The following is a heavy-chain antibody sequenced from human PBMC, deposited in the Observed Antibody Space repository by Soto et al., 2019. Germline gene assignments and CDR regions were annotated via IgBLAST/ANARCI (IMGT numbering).Heavy chain of an antibody. CDR2: IIPIFGTA. CDR1: GGTFSSYA. J-gene: IGHJ4*02. V-gene: IGHV1-69*01. CDR3: ARGLLGPWELRGYFDY. Sequence: QVQLVQSGAEVKKPGSSVKVSCKASGGTFSSYAISWVRQAPGQGLEWMGGIIPIFGTANYAQKFQGRVTITADESTSTAYMELSSLRSADTAAYYFARGLLGPWELRGYFDYRGQGTLVTVSS. D-gene: IGHD1-26*01.